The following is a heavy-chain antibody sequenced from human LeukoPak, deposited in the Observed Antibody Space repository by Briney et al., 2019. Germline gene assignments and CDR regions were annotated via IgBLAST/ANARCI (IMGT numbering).Heavy chain of an antibody. J-gene: IGHJ3*02. V-gene: IGHV1-18*01. CDR3: ATLWYSSGWYGAFDI. D-gene: IGHD6-19*01. CDR2: ISAYNGNT. Sequence: ASVKVSCKASGYTFTSYDINWVRQAPGQGLEWMGWISAYNGNTNYAQKLQGRVTMTTDTSTSTAYMELRSLRSDDTAVYYCATLWYSSGWYGAFDIWGQGTMVTVSS. CDR1: GYTFTSYD.